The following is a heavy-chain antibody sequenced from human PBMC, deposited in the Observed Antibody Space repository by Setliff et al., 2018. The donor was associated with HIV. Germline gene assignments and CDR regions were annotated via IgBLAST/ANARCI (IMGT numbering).Heavy chain of an antibody. J-gene: IGHJ6*03. CDR1: GGSFSGYC. CDR3: VRVSCSSWYSIPRNYYYSMAV. CDR2: INHSGRT. D-gene: IGHD6-13*01. Sequence: SETLSLTCAVYGGSFSGYCWSWIRQPPGKGLEWIGEINHSGRTKYNPSLKSRVTTSVDTSKNQFSLRLSSVTAADTAVYYCVRVSCSSWYSIPRNYYYSMAVWGDGTTVTVSS. V-gene: IGHV4-34*01.